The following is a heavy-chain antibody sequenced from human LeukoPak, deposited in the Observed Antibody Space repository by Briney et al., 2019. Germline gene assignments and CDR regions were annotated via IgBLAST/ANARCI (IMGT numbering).Heavy chain of an antibody. CDR2: ISYDGSNK. CDR3: AKDSSGIRDSSSWANFDY. Sequence: PGGSLRLSCAASGFTFSSYGMHWVRQAPGKGLEWVAVISYDGSNKYYADSVKGRFTISRDNSKNTLYLQMNSLRAEDTAVYYCAKDSSGIRDSSSWANFDYWGQGTLVTVSS. D-gene: IGHD6-13*01. J-gene: IGHJ4*02. CDR1: GFTFSSYG. V-gene: IGHV3-30*18.